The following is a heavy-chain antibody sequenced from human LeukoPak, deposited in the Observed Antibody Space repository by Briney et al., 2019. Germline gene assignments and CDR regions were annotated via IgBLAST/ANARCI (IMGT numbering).Heavy chain of an antibody. D-gene: IGHD5-24*01. J-gene: IGHJ5*02. CDR3: ARESLTWLQSRTSWFDP. CDR2: IYYSGST. Sequence: SETLSLTCTVSGGSISSSTYFWGWIRQPPGKGLEWIGTIYYSGSTYYNPSLKSRVTISVDSSKNQFSLRLSSVTAADTAVYYCARESLTWLQSRTSWFDPWGQGTLVTVSS. CDR1: GGSISSSTYF. V-gene: IGHV4-39*07.